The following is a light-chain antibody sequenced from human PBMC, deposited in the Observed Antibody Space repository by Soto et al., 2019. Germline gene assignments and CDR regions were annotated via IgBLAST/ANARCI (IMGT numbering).Light chain of an antibody. CDR2: DAS. CDR3: QQYHNWPYT. V-gene: IGKV3-11*01. Sequence: EIVLTQSPATLSLSPGERATLSCRASQSVSSYLAWYQQKPGQAPRLLIYDASNRATGIPARFSGSGSGTDFTLTISSLEPEDFAVYYCQQYHNWPYTFGQGTKLEIK. CDR1: QSVSSY. J-gene: IGKJ2*01.